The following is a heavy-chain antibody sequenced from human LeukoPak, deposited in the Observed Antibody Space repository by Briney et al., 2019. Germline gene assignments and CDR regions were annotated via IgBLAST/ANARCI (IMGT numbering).Heavy chain of an antibody. CDR2: IIPILGIA. D-gene: IGHD2-2*01. CDR3: ARDSGIVVVPAAPSGWFDP. CDR1: GGTFSSYA. J-gene: IGHJ5*02. V-gene: IGHV1-69*04. Sequence: SVKVSCKASGGTFSSYAISWVRQAPGQGLEWMGRIIPILGIANYAQKFQGRVTITADKSTSTVYMELSSLRSEDTAVYYCARDSGIVVVPAAPSGWFDPWGQGTLVTVSS.